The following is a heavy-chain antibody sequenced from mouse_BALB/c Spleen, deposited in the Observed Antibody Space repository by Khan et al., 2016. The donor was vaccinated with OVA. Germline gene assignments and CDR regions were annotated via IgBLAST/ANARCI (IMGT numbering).Heavy chain of an antibody. CDR3: ARRGYYEAWFSY. CDR2: ISSAGSYT. J-gene: IGHJ3*01. Sequence: EVQLQESGGDLVKPGGSLKLSCAASGFTFSNYDMSWVRQTPDKRLGWVATISSAGSYTYYPDSVKGRFTISRDNAKKTLYLQLSSLKSEDTAMYYCARRGYYEAWFSYWGHGTLVTVSA. D-gene: IGHD2-3*01. V-gene: IGHV5-6*01. CDR1: GFTFSNYD.